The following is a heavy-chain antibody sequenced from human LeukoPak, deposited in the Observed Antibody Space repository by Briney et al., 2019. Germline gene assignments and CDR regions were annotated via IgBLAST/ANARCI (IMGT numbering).Heavy chain of an antibody. Sequence: SETLSLTCTVSGGSISSGGYYWSWIRQHPGKGLEWIGYIYYSGSTYYNPSLKSRVTISVDTSKNQFSLKLSSVTAADTAVYYCARDARFGGSDSNWFDPWGQGTLVTVSS. J-gene: IGHJ5*02. D-gene: IGHD3-10*01. CDR3: ARDARFGGSDSNWFDP. V-gene: IGHV4-31*03. CDR2: IYYSGST. CDR1: GGSISSGGYY.